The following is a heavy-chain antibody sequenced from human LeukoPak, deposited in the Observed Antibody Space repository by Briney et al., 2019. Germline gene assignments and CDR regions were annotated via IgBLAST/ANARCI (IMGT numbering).Heavy chain of an antibody. CDR2: ISGSGDST. D-gene: IGHD6-13*01. J-gene: IGHJ6*02. CDR1: GFTFSTYA. CDR3: ARDQSISSSWSDHYYYYYGMDV. V-gene: IGHV3-23*01. Sequence: GGSLRVSCAASGFTFSTYAMYWVRQAPGQGLEWVSGISGSGDSTFYADSVKGRFTISRDNFKNTLYLQMNSLRAEDTAVYYCARDQSISSSWSDHYYYYYGMDVWGQGTTVTVSS.